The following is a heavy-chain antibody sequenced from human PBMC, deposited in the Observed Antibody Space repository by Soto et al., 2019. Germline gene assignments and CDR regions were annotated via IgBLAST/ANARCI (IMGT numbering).Heavy chain of an antibody. D-gene: IGHD2-21*02. CDR3: ASKAACGGDCYAFDS. V-gene: IGHV1-69*06. CDR1: GGIFSSNT. J-gene: IGHJ4*02. Sequence: QVYLVQSGAEVKKPGSSVKISCKASGGIFSSNTINWVRQAAGQGLEWMGGIIPLFGPANYAEKFQGRVTITAAKSTKTEYMELTSLRSEDTAVYYCASKAACGGDCYAFDSWGQGTLVTVSS. CDR2: IIPLFGPA.